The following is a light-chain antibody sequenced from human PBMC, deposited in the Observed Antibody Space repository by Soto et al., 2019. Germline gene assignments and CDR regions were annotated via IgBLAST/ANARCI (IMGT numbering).Light chain of an antibody. CDR1: SRDVGSYNR. Sequence: QSALTQPPSVSGSPGQSVTISCSGTSRDVGSYNRVSWYQQAPGTAPKVMIYEVSNRPSGVPDRFFGSKSGNTASLTISGLQPEDEADYYCYSFTTSNTYAFGPGTKVTVL. V-gene: IGLV2-18*02. J-gene: IGLJ1*01. CDR3: YSFTTSNTYA. CDR2: EVS.